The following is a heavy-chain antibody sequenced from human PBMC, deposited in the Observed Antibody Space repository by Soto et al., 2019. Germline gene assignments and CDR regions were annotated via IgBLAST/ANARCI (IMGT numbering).Heavy chain of an antibody. CDR2: IGGSGGST. CDR3: AKLVAATDFDY. D-gene: IGHD2-15*01. CDR1: GFTFSSYA. V-gene: IGHV3-23*01. J-gene: IGHJ4*02. Sequence: GGSLRLSCAASGFTFSSYAMSWVRQAPGKGVEWVSAIGGSGGSTYYADSVKGRFTISRDNSKNTLYLQMNSLRAEDTAVYYCAKLVAATDFDYWGQGTLVTVSS.